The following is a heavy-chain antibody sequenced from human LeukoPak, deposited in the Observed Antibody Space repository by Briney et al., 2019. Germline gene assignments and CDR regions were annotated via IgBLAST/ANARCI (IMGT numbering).Heavy chain of an antibody. CDR2: ISGSNGNT. CDR1: GYTFTKYG. CDR3: TRDRRSASPNWFDP. J-gene: IGHJ5*02. D-gene: IGHD2-2*01. V-gene: IGHV1-18*01. Sequence: GASVKVSCKASGYTFTKYGISWVRQAPGQGLEWMGRISGSNGNTNYAQKVQGRVTMTTDTSTSTAFMELRSLRSDDTAVYFCTRDRRSASPNWFDPWGQGTLVTVSS.